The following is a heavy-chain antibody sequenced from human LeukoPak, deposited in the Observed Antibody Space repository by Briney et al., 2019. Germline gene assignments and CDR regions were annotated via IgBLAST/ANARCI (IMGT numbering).Heavy chain of an antibody. CDR2: ISASGDVT. CDR3: AKSLPTTASGTGRAFDI. Sequence: GGSLRLSCEASRFSFSTYPMGWVRRAPGKGLEWVSGISASGDVTFHADPLKGRFTISRDNSKNTLYLQMDSLRAEDTAKYYCAKSLPTTASGTGRAFDIWGQGTMVTVS. V-gene: IGHV3-23*01. D-gene: IGHD1-26*01. J-gene: IGHJ3*02. CDR1: RFSFSTYP.